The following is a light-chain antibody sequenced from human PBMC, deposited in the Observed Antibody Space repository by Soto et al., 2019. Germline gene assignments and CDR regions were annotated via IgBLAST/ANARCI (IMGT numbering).Light chain of an antibody. J-gene: IGKJ1*01. Sequence: DVVLTQSPLSLPVNFGQPASISCRASKSLVYSDGNTHLSWFHQRPGQSPRRLIYRVSSRDSGVPDRFSGSGSGTDFTLEISRVEAEDVGIYFCQQGTHAPRTFGRGTKVEVK. CDR3: QQGTHAPRT. CDR1: KSLVYSDGNTH. V-gene: IGKV2-30*01. CDR2: RVS.